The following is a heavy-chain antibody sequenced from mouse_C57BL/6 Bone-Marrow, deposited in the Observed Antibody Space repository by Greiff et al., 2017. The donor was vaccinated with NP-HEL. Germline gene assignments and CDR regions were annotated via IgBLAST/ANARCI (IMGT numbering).Heavy chain of an antibody. CDR2: IYPRDGST. Sequence: QLQQSDAELVKPGASVKISCKVSGYTFTDHTIHWMKQRPEQGLEWIGYIYPRDGSTKYNEKFKGKATLTADKSSSTAYMQLNSLTSEDSAVYFCADYYGSSHWYFDVWGTGTTVTVSS. CDR3: ADYYGSSHWYFDV. CDR1: GYTFTDHT. J-gene: IGHJ1*03. D-gene: IGHD1-1*01. V-gene: IGHV1-78*01.